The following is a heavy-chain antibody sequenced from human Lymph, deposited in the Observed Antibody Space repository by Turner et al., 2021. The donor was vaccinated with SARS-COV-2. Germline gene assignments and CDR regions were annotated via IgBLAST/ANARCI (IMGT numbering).Heavy chain of an antibody. CDR1: GGTFSSYA. CDR2: IIPIFGTG. CDR3: ARDTAVAGTLGAFDI. Sequence: QVQLVQSGAEVKKPGSSVKVSCKAAGGTFSSYAISWVRQAPGQGLEWMGGIIPIFGTGNYAQKFQGRVTITADESTSTAYVELSSLRSEDTAVYYCARDTAVAGTLGAFDIWGQGTMVTVSS. J-gene: IGHJ3*02. V-gene: IGHV1-69*01. D-gene: IGHD6-19*01.